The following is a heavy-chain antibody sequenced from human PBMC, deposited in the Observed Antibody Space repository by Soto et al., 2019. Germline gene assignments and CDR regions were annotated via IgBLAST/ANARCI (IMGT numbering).Heavy chain of an antibody. D-gene: IGHD5-12*01. CDR1: GFTFSNYA. J-gene: IGHJ5*02. CDR2: ISGSGGST. V-gene: IGHV3-23*01. CDR3: AKPHPWPNWFDP. Sequence: PGGSLRLSCAASGFTFSNYAMSWVRQAPGKGQEWVSAISGSGGSTYYADSVKGRFTISRVNSKNTLYPQMNSLRAEDPAVYYCAKPHPWPNWFDPWGQGTLVTVSS.